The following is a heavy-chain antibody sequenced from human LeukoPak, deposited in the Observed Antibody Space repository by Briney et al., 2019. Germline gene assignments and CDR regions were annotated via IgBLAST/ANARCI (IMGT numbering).Heavy chain of an antibody. J-gene: IGHJ4*02. CDR1: GFTFSDYY. D-gene: IGHD2-21*02. V-gene: IGHV3-11*01. CDR3: AREQLAYCGGDCYSGGY. Sequence: GGSLRLSCAASGFTFSDYYMSWIRQAPGKGLEWVSYISSSGSTIYYADSVKGRFTISRDNAKNSLSLQMNSLRAEDTAVYYCAREQLAYCGGDCYSGGYGGQGPLVTVSS. CDR2: ISSSGSTI.